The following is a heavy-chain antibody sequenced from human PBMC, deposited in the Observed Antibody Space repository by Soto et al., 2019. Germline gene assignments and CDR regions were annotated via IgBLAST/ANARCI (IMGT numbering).Heavy chain of an antibody. V-gene: IGHV4-59*01. Sequence: SENLSHTCTVSGGSIRSYYWIWFRQPPGKGLEWIGYIYYSGSTNYNPSLKSRVTISVDTSKNQFSLKLSSVTAADTAVYYCAIDHSGRCSGPFHYYFPMDRAGHVTT. CDR3: AIDHSGRCSGPFHYYFPMDR. D-gene: IGHD3-10*01. J-gene: IGHJ6*02. CDR2: IYYSGST. CDR1: GGSIRSYY.